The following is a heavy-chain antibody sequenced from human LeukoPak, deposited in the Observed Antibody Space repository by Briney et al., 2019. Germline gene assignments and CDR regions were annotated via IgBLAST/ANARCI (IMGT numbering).Heavy chain of an antibody. Sequence: PSETLSLTCTVSGGSISSGGYYWSWIRQHPGKGLEWIGYIYYSGSTYYNPSLKSRVTISVDTSKNQFSLKLSSVTAADTAVYYSAGGGGHDAFDIWGQGTMVTVSS. CDR3: AGGGGHDAFDI. CDR1: GGSISSGGYY. CDR2: IYYSGST. D-gene: IGHD3-16*01. J-gene: IGHJ3*02. V-gene: IGHV4-31*03.